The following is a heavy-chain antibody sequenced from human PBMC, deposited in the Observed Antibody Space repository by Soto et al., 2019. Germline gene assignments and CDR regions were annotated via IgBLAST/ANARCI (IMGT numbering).Heavy chain of an antibody. Sequence: SDTCGVGKGTIIGSSWCSRVQKPPGKGLEWIGEIYYSGSTNYNPSLKSRVTISVDTSKNQFSLKLSSVTAADTAVYYCARGGQAIFGVVTADDYYYYGMDVWGQGTTVTVSS. V-gene: IGHV4-4*02. CDR1: KGTIIGSSW. CDR3: ARGGQAIFGVVTADDYYYYGMDV. D-gene: IGHD3-3*01. J-gene: IGHJ6*02. CDR2: IYYSGST.